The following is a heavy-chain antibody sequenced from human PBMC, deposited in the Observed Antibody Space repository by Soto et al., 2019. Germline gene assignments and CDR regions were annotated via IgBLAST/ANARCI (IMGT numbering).Heavy chain of an antibody. CDR1: GNTFTNYW. Sequence: GESLKISCKGSGNTFTNYWIGWVRQMPGKGLEWMGIIFFRDSDTRYSPSFQGQVTISADKSISTAYLQWSSLKASDTAMYYCARFGSLHYGVDVWGQGTTVTVSS. CDR2: IFFRDSDT. D-gene: IGHD3-10*01. J-gene: IGHJ6*02. CDR3: ARFGSLHYGVDV. V-gene: IGHV5-51*01.